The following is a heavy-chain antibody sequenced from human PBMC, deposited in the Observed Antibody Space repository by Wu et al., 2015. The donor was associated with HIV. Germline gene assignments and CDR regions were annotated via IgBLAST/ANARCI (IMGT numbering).Heavy chain of an antibody. CDR3: ARDGDRITMVRGVSPEGWYFDL. D-gene: IGHD3-10*01. CDR1: GGTFSSYA. CDR2: IIPIFGTA. V-gene: IGHV1-69*12. J-gene: IGHJ2*01. Sequence: QVQLVQSGAEVKKPGSSVKVSCKASGGTFSSYAISWVRQAPGQGLEWMGGIIPIFGTANYAQKFQGRVTITADESTSTAYMELSSLRSKDTAVYYCARDGDRITMVRGVSPEGWYFDLWGRGTLVTVSS.